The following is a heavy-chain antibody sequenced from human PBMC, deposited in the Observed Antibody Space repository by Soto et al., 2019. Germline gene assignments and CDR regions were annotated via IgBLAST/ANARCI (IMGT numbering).Heavy chain of an antibody. CDR2: LYYGRSA. D-gene: IGHD3-22*01. CDR3: ALRSMAVVPEY. V-gene: IGHV4-59*01. J-gene: IGHJ4*02. CDR1: GDSISSYY. Sequence: QVQLQESGPGLVKPSETLSLTCAVSGDSISSYYCMWIRQPPGKGLESIGYLYYGRSANYNRSLKSRVTLSVDTSTNQCSLTLSSMTAADTAVYYYALRSMAVVPEYWGQGTLVTVSS.